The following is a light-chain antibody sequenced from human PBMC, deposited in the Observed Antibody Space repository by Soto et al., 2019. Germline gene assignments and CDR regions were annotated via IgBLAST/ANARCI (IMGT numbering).Light chain of an antibody. Sequence: QSALTQPASVSASPGQSITISCTGTSSDIGTYNYVSWYQQHPGKAPKLMIFEVNNRPSWVSNRFSGSKSGNTASLTVSGLQAEDEDDYYCSSYTTSNTWVFGGGTKLTVL. CDR2: EVN. J-gene: IGLJ3*02. CDR1: SSDIGTYNY. CDR3: SSYTTSNTWV. V-gene: IGLV2-14*01.